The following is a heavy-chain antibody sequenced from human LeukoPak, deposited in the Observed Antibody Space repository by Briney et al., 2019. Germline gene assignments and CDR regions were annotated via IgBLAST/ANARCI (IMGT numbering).Heavy chain of an antibody. CDR3: AKELRSYDAFDI. Sequence: GGSLRLSCTVSGFTVSTNSMSWVRRTPGKGLEWVSFIYSGGSTHYSDSVKGRFTISRDNSKNTLYLQMNSLRAEDTAVYYCAKELRSYDAFDIWGQGTMVTVSS. V-gene: IGHV3-53*03. J-gene: IGHJ3*02. D-gene: IGHD4-23*01. CDR2: IYSGGST. CDR1: GFTVSTNS.